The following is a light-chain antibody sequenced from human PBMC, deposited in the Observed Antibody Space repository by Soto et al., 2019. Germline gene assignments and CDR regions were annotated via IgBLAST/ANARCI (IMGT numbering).Light chain of an antibody. J-gene: IGLJ1*01. CDR2: DVS. V-gene: IGLV2-8*01. CDR1: SSDVGRYDY. CDR3: NSYADSDTYV. Sequence: QSALTQPPSASGSPGQSVTISCTGTSSDVGRYDYVSWYQHHPGKAPKLIIYDVSHRPSGVPDRFSGSKSGNTASLTVSGLQAEDGADYYCNSYADSDTYVFGTGTKLTVL.